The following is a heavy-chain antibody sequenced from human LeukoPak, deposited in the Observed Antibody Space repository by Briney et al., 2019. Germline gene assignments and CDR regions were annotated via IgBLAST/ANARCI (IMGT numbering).Heavy chain of an antibody. V-gene: IGHV3-7*03. CDR3: AKNHGVVSRVDFDY. D-gene: IGHD3-3*01. Sequence: PGGSLRLSCAASGFTFSSNWMSWVRLAPGKGLEWVANINQDGSAKYYVDSVKGRFTISRDNAKNSLYLQMNSLRAEDTAVYYCAKNHGVVSRVDFDYWGQGTLVTVSS. CDR2: INQDGSAK. CDR1: GFTFSSNW. J-gene: IGHJ4*02.